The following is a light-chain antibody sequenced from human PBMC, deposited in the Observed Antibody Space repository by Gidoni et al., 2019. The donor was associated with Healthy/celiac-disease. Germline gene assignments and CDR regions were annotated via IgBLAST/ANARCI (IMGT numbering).Light chain of an antibody. Sequence: SYELTQPPSVSVSPGRTASISCSGDKLGDKYACWYQQKPGQSPVLVIYQDIKRPSGIPERFSGSNSGNTATLTISGTQAMDEADYYCQAWDSSTGGVFGGGTKLTVL. CDR1: KLGDKY. CDR3: QAWDSSTGGV. J-gene: IGLJ3*02. V-gene: IGLV3-1*01. CDR2: QDI.